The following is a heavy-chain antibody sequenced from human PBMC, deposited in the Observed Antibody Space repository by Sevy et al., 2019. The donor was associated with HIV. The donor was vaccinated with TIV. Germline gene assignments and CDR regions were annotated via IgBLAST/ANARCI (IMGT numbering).Heavy chain of an antibody. J-gene: IGHJ4*02. CDR3: ARGRGDPRADCFDY. CDR2: ISNSGTTI. Sequence: GGSLRLSCAASGFTFSSYEMNWVRQAPGKGLEWVSYISNSGTTISYSDSVRGRFSISRDNARNSLYLQMNSLRAEDTAVYYCARGRGDPRADCFDYWGQGTLVTVSS. D-gene: IGHD2-21*02. V-gene: IGHV3-48*03. CDR1: GFTFSSYE.